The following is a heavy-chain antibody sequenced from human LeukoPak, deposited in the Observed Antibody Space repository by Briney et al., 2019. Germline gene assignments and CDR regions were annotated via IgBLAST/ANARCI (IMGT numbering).Heavy chain of an antibody. D-gene: IGHD6-13*01. CDR3: ARNPLPKQQLVPLYYYYMDV. Sequence: SETLSLTCTVSGGSISSSSYYWGWIRQPPGKGLEWIGSIYYSGSTYYNPSLKSRVTISVDTSKNQFSLKLSSVTAADTAVYYCARNPLPKQQLVPLYYYYMDVWGKGTTVTVSS. CDR2: IYYSGST. CDR1: GGSISSSSYY. V-gene: IGHV4-39*01. J-gene: IGHJ6*03.